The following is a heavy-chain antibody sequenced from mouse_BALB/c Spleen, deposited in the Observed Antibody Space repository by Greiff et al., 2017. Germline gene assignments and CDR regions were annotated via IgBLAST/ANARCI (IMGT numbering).Heavy chain of an antibody. J-gene: IGHJ1*01. D-gene: IGHD1-1*01. CDR2: ISYSGST. Sequence: DVQLQESGPGLVKPSQSLSLTCTVTGYSITSDYAWNWIRQFPGNKLEWMGYISYSGSTSYNPSLKSRISITRDTSKNQFFLQLNSVTTEDTATYYCARWDYYCSSYRYFDVWGAGTTVTVSS. CDR3: ARWDYYCSSYRYFDV. V-gene: IGHV3-2*02. CDR1: GYSITSDYA.